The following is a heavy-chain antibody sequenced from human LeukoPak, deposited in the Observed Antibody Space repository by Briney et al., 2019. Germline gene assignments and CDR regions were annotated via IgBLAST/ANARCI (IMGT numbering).Heavy chain of an antibody. J-gene: IGHJ4*02. CDR2: ISGSGGST. Sequence: SGGSLRLSCAASGFTFSSYAMSWVRQAPGKGLEWVSAISGSGGSTYYADSVKGRFTISRDNSKNTLYLQMNSLRAEDTAVYYCARGSGSSSWSLFDYWVQGAMVTVSS. CDR1: GFTFSSYA. V-gene: IGHV3-23*01. D-gene: IGHD6-6*01. CDR3: ARGSGSSSWSLFDY.